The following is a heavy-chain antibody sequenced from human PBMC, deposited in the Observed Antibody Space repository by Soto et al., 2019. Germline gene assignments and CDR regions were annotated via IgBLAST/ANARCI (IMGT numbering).Heavy chain of an antibody. Sequence: ASVKVSCKASGYTFTSYGISWVRQAPGQGLEWMGWISAYNGNTNYAQKLQGRVTMTTDTSTSTAYMELRSLRSDDTAVYYCARGRFLEWLLPPRAGGMDVWGQGTTVTVSS. J-gene: IGHJ6*02. CDR2: ISAYNGNT. CDR1: GYTFTSYG. D-gene: IGHD3-3*01. V-gene: IGHV1-18*01. CDR3: ARGRFLEWLLPPRAGGMDV.